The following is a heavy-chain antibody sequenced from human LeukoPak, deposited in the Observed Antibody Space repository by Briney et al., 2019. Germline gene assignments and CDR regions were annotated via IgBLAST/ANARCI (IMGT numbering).Heavy chain of an antibody. CDR1: GYTLTELS. J-gene: IGHJ4*02. Sequence: ASVQVSCKVSGYTLTELSMHWVRQAPGKGLEWMGGFDPEDGETIYAQKFQGRVTMTEDTSTDTAYMELSSLRSEDTAVYYCATGWWELPAGLPDYWGQGTLVTVSS. V-gene: IGHV1-24*01. CDR2: FDPEDGET. CDR3: ATGWWELPAGLPDY. D-gene: IGHD1-26*01.